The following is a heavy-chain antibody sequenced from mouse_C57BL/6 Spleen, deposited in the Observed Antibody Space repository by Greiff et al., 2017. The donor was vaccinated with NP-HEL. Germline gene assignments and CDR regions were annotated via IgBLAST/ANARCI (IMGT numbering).Heavy chain of an antibody. CDR1: GYTFTSYW. CDR2: IDPSDSET. J-gene: IGHJ4*01. D-gene: IGHD1-1*01. V-gene: IGHV1-52*01. Sequence: VQLQQPGAELVRPGSSVKLSCKASGYTFTSYWMHWVKQRPIQGLEWIGNIDPSDSETHYNQKFKDKATLTVDKSSSTAYMQLSSLTSEDSAVYYCARSAYYYGSSYPNYYAMDYWGQGTSVTVSS. CDR3: ARSAYYYGSSYPNYYAMDY.